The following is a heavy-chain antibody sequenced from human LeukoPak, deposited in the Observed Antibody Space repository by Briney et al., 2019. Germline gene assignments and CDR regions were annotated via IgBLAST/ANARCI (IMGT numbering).Heavy chain of an antibody. D-gene: IGHD1-26*01. J-gene: IGHJ4*02. V-gene: IGHV4-34*01. CDR2: INHSGST. CDR1: GGSFSGYY. Sequence: SETLSLTCAVYGGSFSGYYWSWIRQPPGKGLEWIGEINHSGSTNYNPSLKSRVTISVDRSKNQFSLKLSSVTAADTAVYYCARGGRWELRGDHFDYWGQGTLVTVSS. CDR3: ARGGRWELRGDHFDY.